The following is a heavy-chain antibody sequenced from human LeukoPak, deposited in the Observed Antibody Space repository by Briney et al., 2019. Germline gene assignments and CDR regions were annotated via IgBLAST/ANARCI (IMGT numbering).Heavy chain of an antibody. V-gene: IGHV3-21*05. D-gene: IGHD1-20*01. CDR2: IGLGSGFV. Sequence: PGGSQRLSCAASGFTFSDYSMNWVRQAPGRGLEWISYIGLGSGFVSYADSVKGRFTISSDTATKSVYLQMDSLRAEDTAVYYCARDHNWAFDNWGQGTLVTVSS. CDR3: ARDHNWAFDN. J-gene: IGHJ4*02. CDR1: GFTFSDYS.